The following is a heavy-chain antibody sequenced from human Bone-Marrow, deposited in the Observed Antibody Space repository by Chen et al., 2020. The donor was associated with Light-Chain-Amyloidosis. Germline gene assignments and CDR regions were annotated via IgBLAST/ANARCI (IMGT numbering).Heavy chain of an antibody. CDR2: IDSSGTYI. Sequence: GLVKPGGSLRLSCAASGFTFASYTMNWVRQAPGKGLEWVSSIDSSGTYINYADSTRGRFSISRDNAKNSLYLQNTSLRAEDTAVYYCARDQVEYKFFYYMDVWGKGTTVTVSS. CDR1: GFTFASYT. D-gene: IGHD6-6*01. CDR3: ARDQVEYKFFYYMDV. J-gene: IGHJ6*03. V-gene: IGHV3-21*06.